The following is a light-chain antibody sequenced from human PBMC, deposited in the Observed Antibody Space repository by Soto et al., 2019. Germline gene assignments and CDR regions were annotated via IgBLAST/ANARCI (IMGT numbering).Light chain of an antibody. J-gene: IGKJ4*01. V-gene: IGKV3-11*01. Sequence: EIVLTQSPATLSLSPGERATLSCRASQSVTKFLAWYQHKPGQAPRLLIYDASNRATGIPARLSGSGSGTDFTLTISGLEPEDFALYYCQQRSSWPLTFGGGTKVEIK. CDR2: DAS. CDR3: QQRSSWPLT. CDR1: QSVTKF.